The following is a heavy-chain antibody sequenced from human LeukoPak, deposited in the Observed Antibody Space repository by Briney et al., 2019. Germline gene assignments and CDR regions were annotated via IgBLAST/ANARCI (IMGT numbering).Heavy chain of an antibody. D-gene: IGHD5-24*01. V-gene: IGHV4-39*01. CDR3: ARRAIDGYNRPSNAFDI. CDR2: IYYSGST. J-gene: IGHJ3*02. Sequence: SETLSLTCTVSGGSISSSGYYWGWIRQPPGKGLEWIGSIYYSGSTYYNPSLKSRVTISVDTSKNQFSLKLSSLTAADTAVYYCARRAIDGYNRPSNAFDIWGQGTMVTVSS. CDR1: GGSISSSGYY.